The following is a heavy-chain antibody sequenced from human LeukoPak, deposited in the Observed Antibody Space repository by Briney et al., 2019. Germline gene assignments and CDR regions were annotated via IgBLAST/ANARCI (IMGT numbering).Heavy chain of an antibody. CDR1: GFTFSSYA. Sequence: PGGSLRLSCAASGFTFSSYAMSWVRQAPGKGLEWVSAISGSGGSTYYADSVKGRFTISRDNSKNTLYLQMNSLRVEDTAVYYCAKDGRTYYYGSGSYFGWLDPWGQGTLVTVSS. J-gene: IGHJ5*02. CDR2: ISGSGGST. V-gene: IGHV3-23*01. D-gene: IGHD3-10*01. CDR3: AKDGRTYYYGSGSYFGWLDP.